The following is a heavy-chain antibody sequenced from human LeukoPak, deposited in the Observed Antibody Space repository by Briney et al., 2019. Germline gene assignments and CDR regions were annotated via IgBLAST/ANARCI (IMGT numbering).Heavy chain of an antibody. D-gene: IGHD2-15*01. Sequence: SETLSLTCTVSGYSISSGYYWDWIWQPPGKGLEWIGSIYHSGSTYYNPSLKSRVTISVDTSKNQFSLKLSSVTAADTAVYYCARELVVATFDYWGQGILVTVSS. CDR3: ARELVVATFDY. J-gene: IGHJ4*02. CDR2: IYHSGST. V-gene: IGHV4-38-2*02. CDR1: GYSISSGYY.